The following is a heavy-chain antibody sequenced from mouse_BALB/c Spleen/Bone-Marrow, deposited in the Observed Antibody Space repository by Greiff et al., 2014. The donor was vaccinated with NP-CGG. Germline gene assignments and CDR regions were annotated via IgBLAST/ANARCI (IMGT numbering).Heavy chain of an antibody. Sequence: DVKLVESGGGLVQPGGSLKLSCAASGFTFSSYTMSWVRQTPEKRLEWVAYISNGGGNTYYPDTVKGRFTISRDNAKNTLYLQMSSLKSEDTAMYYWATGTFDYWGQGTLVTVSA. V-gene: IGHV5-12-2*01. CDR3: ATGTFDY. D-gene: IGHD4-1*01. CDR2: ISNGGGNT. CDR1: GFTFSSYT. J-gene: IGHJ3*01.